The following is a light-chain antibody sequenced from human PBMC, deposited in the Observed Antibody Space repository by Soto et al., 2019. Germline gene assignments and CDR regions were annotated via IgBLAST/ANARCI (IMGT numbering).Light chain of an antibody. Sequence: QSALTQPASVSGSPGQSITISCTGTSSDVGSYNLVSWYQQHPGKAPKLMIYEVSKRHSGVSNRFSGSKSGNTASLTISGLQAEDEADYYCCSYAGSSTLVFGGGTKLTV. J-gene: IGLJ2*01. V-gene: IGLV2-23*02. CDR1: SSDVGSYNL. CDR3: CSYAGSSTLV. CDR2: EVS.